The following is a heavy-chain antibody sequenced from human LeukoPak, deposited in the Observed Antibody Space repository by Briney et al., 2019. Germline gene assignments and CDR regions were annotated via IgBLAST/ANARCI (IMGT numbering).Heavy chain of an antibody. J-gene: IGHJ4*02. CDR3: ASQVGESPIDY. Sequence: SSETLSLTCTVSGGSISSYYWSWIRQPPGKGLEWIGYIYYSGSTNYNPSLKSRVTISVDTSKNQFSLKLSSVTAADTAVYYCASQVGESPIDYWGQGTLVTVPS. D-gene: IGHD3-10*01. V-gene: IGHV4-59*01. CDR2: IYYSGST. CDR1: GGSISSYY.